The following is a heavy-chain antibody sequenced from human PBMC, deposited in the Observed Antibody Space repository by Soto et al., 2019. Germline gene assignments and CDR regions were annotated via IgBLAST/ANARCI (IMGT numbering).Heavy chain of an antibody. CDR1: GFIFNNYA. D-gene: IGHD3-16*01. CDR2: ITASGGST. V-gene: IGHV3-23*01. CDR3: AKVRYSYAHAASDT. J-gene: IGHJ3*02. Sequence: GGSLRLSCTASGFIFNNYAMTWVRQAPGKGLEWVSSITASGGSTYYADSVKGRFTSSRDRSKNTLYLQMNRLRAEDTAIYYCAKVRYSYAHAASDTWGQGTMVTVSS.